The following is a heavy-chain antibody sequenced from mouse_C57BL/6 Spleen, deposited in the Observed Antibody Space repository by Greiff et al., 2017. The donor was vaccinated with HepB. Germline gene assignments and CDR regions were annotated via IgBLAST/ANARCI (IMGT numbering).Heavy chain of an antibody. D-gene: IGHD1-1*01. V-gene: IGHV1-82*01. CDR1: GYAFSSSW. CDR3: ASPGSSGTDY. J-gene: IGHJ2*01. CDR2: IYPGDGDT. Sequence: QVQLKESGPELVKPGASVKISCKASGYAFSSSWMNWVKQRPGKGLEWIGRIYPGDGDTNYNGKFKGKATLTADKSSSTAYMQLSSLTSEDSAVYFCASPGSSGTDYWGQGTTLTVSS.